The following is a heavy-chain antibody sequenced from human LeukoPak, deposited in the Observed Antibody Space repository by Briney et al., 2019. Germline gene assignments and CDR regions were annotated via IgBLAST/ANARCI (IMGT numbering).Heavy chain of an antibody. CDR2: MNPNSGNT. Sequence: GASVKVSCKASGYTFTSYDINWVRQATGQGLEWMGWMNPNSGNTGYAQKFQGRVTMTRNTSISIAYMELSSLRSEDTAVYYCARGPYISGETLVANAFDIWGQGTMVTVSS. D-gene: IGHD5-12*01. J-gene: IGHJ3*02. CDR1: GYTFTSYD. V-gene: IGHV1-8*01. CDR3: ARGPYISGETLVANAFDI.